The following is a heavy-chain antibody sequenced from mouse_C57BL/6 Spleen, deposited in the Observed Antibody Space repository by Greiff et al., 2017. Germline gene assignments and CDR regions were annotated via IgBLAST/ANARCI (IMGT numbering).Heavy chain of an antibody. D-gene: IGHD1-1*01. Sequence: VKLVESGAELVRPGASVTLSCKASGYTFTDYEMHWVKQTPVHGLEWIGAIDPETGGTAYNQKFKGKAILTADKSSSTAYMELRSLTSEDSAVYYCTRDTTAGYYAMDYWGQGTSVTVSS. J-gene: IGHJ4*01. CDR1: GYTFTDYE. V-gene: IGHV1-15*01. CDR2: IDPETGGT. CDR3: TRDTTAGYYAMDY.